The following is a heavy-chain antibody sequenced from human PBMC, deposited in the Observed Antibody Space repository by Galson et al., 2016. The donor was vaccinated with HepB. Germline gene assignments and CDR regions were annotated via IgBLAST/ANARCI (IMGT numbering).Heavy chain of an antibody. CDR2: IFSGGST. J-gene: IGHJ6*02. CDR1: GFTFSSYA. CDR3: AREGSADCSNCDHWNYGMDV. D-gene: IGHD4-11*01. V-gene: IGHV3-53*01. Sequence: SLRLSCAASGFTFSSYAMTWVRQAPGKGLEWISAIFSGGSTYYADSVKGRFTISRDNSKNTVYLEMNSLRAEDTAVYYCAREGSADCSNCDHWNYGMDVWGQGTTVTVSS.